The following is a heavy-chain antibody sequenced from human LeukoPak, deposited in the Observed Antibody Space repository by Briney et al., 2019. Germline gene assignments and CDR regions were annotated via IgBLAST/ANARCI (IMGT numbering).Heavy chain of an antibody. D-gene: IGHD3-16*02. V-gene: IGHV3-23*01. CDR3: AKTYPGYDYVWGSYRTPPYFDY. CDR1: GFTFSSYA. Sequence: GGSLRLSCAASGFTFSSYAMSWVRQAPGKGLEWVSAISGSGGSTYYADSVKGRFTISRDNSKNTLYLQMNSLRAEDTAVYYCAKTYPGYDYVWGSYRTPPYFDYWGQGTPVTVSS. CDR2: ISGSGGST. J-gene: IGHJ4*02.